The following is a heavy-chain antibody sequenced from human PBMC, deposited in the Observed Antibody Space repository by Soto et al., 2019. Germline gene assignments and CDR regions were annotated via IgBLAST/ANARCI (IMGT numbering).Heavy chain of an antibody. CDR3: ARDPASSMDV. V-gene: IGHV3-33*01. Sequence: ESGGGVVQPGRSLRLSCAASGYTFSNHGLHWVRQAPGKGLEWVAAIWYDGSKKCYADSVKGRFTISRDDFRNTLYLEMNSLRADDTAVYYCARDPASSMDVWGQGTTVIVSS. J-gene: IGHJ6*02. CDR2: IWYDGSKK. D-gene: IGHD6-25*01. CDR1: GYTFSNHG.